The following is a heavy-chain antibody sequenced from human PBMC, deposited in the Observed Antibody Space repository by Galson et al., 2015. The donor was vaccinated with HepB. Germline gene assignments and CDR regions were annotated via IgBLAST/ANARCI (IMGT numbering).Heavy chain of an antibody. V-gene: IGHV3-20*04. CDR1: GFTFDDYG. CDR3: ARGRVVVVRHYYYYYMDV. D-gene: IGHD3-22*01. Sequence: SLRLSCAASGFTFDDYGMSWVRQAPGKGLEWVSGINWNGGSTGYADSVKGRFTISRDNAKNSLYLQMNSLRAEDTSVYYCARGRVVVVRHYYYYYMDVWGKGTTVTVSS. J-gene: IGHJ6*03. CDR2: INWNGGST.